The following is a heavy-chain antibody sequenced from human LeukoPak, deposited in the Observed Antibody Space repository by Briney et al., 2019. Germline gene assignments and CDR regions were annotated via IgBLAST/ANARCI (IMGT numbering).Heavy chain of an antibody. Sequence: SETLSLTCTVSGYSISSGYYWGWIRQPPGKGLEWIESIYHSGSTYYNPSLKSRVIISVDTSKNQFSLKLSSVTAADTAVYYCARDPHMTTVTTGDWFDPWGQGTLVTVSS. CDR3: ARDPHMTTVTTGDWFDP. CDR2: IYHSGST. CDR1: GYSISSGYY. J-gene: IGHJ5*02. D-gene: IGHD4-11*01. V-gene: IGHV4-38-2*02.